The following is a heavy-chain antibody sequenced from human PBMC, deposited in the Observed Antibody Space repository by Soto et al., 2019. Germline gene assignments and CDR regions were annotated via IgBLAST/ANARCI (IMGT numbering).Heavy chain of an antibody. CDR2: ISAYNGNT. V-gene: IGHV1-18*01. CDR3: ARDGAAAGSGY. Sequence: ASVKMSCTSCGYTFTSYGFIWVLQVPGQGLEWMGWISAYNGNTNYAQKLQGRVTMTTDTSTSTAYMELRSLRSDDTAVYYCARDGAAAGSGYWGQGTLVTVSS. CDR1: GYTFTSYG. J-gene: IGHJ4*02. D-gene: IGHD6-13*01.